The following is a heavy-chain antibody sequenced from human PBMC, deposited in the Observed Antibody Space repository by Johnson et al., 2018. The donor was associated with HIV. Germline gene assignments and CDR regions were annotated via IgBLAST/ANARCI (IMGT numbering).Heavy chain of an antibody. CDR3: AKDYYGSGSKHDAFDI. D-gene: IGHD3-10*01. Sequence: VKLVESGGGLVKPGGSLRLSCAASGFTFSDYYMSWVRQAPGKGLEWVSVIYSGGSTYYADSVKGRFTISRDNSKNTLYLQMNSLRAEDTAVYYCAKDYYGSGSKHDAFDIWGQGTMVTVSS. CDR2: IYSGGST. V-gene: IGHV3-66*02. CDR1: GFTFSDYY. J-gene: IGHJ3*02.